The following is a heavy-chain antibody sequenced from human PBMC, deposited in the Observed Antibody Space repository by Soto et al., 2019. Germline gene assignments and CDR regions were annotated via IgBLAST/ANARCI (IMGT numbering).Heavy chain of an antibody. J-gene: IGHJ4*02. V-gene: IGHV3-33*01. CDR2: IWYDGSKK. CDR1: GFTFSSYG. D-gene: IGHD2-15*01. CDR3: ARDGYCSGGSCYSVPVFDY. Sequence: QLQLVESGGGVVQPGRSLRLSCAASGFTFSSYGMHWVRQAPGKGLEWVAVIWYDGSKKYYVDSVKGRFTISRDNSKNPLYLQMNSLRAEDTAVYYCARDGYCSGGSCYSVPVFDYWGQGTLVTVSS.